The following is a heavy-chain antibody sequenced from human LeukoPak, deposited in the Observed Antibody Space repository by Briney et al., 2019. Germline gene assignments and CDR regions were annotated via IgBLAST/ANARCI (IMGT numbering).Heavy chain of an antibody. J-gene: IGHJ4*02. Sequence: PGGSLRLSCAASGFTFSSYSMNWVRQAPGKGLEWVSYISSSSSTIYYADSVKGRFTISRDNAKNSLYLQMNSLRAEDTAFYYCAKGPYGSGNYYTFFDYWGQGTQVTVSS. V-gene: IGHV3-48*04. CDR3: AKGPYGSGNYYTFFDY. CDR1: GFTFSSYS. D-gene: IGHD3-10*01. CDR2: ISSSSSTI.